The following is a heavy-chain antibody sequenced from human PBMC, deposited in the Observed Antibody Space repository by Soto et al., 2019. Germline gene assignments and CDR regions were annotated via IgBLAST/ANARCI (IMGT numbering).Heavy chain of an antibody. CDR2: IYYSGST. Sequence: SETLSLTCTVSGGSISSSSYYWGWIRQPPGKGLEWIGSIYYSGSTYYNPSLKSRVTISVDTSKNQFSLKLSSVTAADTAVYYCARQTPSGVNSIYYFDYWGQGTLVTVSS. CDR1: GGSISSSSYY. CDR3: ARQTPSGVNSIYYFDY. V-gene: IGHV4-39*01. J-gene: IGHJ4*02. D-gene: IGHD3-22*01.